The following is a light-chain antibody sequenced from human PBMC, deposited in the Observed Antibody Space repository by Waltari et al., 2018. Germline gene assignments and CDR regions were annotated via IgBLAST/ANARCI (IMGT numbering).Light chain of an antibody. Sequence: QSALTQPASVSGSLGQSVTISFTGTSSNVGFYNLVSWYQQHPDQAPKLMIYEVLERPSGISNRFAGSKSGDAASLTISGLRAWDEADYYCCSYAGRNVWVFVGGTKLTVL. CDR1: SSNVGFYNL. CDR2: EVL. J-gene: IGLJ3*02. CDR3: CSYAGRNVWV. V-gene: IGLV2-23*02.